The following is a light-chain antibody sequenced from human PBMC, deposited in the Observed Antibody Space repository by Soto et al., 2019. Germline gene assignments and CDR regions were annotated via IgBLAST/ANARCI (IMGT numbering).Light chain of an antibody. CDR3: QQYNEFQYT. V-gene: IGKV1-5*03. Sequence: DIRMTQSPSSLSASVGDRVTITCRASQTISARLAWYQQKPGQAPKLLIYKATNLQTGVASRFSGSGSGTEFSLTISSLQPDDFAVYYCQQYNEFQYTFGQGTRLDI. CDR1: QTISAR. J-gene: IGKJ2*01. CDR2: KAT.